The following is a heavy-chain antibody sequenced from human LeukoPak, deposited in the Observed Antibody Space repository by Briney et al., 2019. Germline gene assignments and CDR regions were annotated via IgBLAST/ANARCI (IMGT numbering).Heavy chain of an antibody. J-gene: IGHJ3*02. CDR1: GFIFSSYS. CDR2: ISSSSSYI. Sequence: GGSLRLSCTASGFIFSSYSMNWVRQAPGKGLEWVSSISSSSSYIFYADSVKGRFTISRDNAKNSLYLQMNSLRAEDTAVYYCAKDGVPTGAFDIWGQGTMVTVSS. V-gene: IGHV3-21*01. CDR3: AKDGVPTGAFDI. D-gene: IGHD1-1*01.